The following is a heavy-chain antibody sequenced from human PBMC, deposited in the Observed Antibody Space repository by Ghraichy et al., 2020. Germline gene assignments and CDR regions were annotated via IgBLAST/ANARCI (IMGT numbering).Heavy chain of an antibody. Sequence: SETLSLPCTVSGDSVRSGYHYWSWVRQAPGKGLEWIGTVYYIGTADYNPSLKSRVTMSVDTSNNQFSLRLTSVTPADTAIYYCARNSTSSPWFDYWSKGTLVTVSS. CDR1: GDSVRSGYHY. CDR2: VYYIGTA. J-gene: IGHJ5*01. V-gene: IGHV4-61*01. D-gene: IGHD1-14*01. CDR3: ARNSTSSPWFDY.